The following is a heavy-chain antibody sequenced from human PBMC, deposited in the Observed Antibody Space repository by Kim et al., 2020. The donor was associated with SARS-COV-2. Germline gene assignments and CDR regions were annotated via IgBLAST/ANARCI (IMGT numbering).Heavy chain of an antibody. CDR2: IIPIFGTA. V-gene: IGHV1-69*13. J-gene: IGHJ5*02. Sequence: SVKVSCKASGGTFSSYAISWVRQAPGQGLEWMGGIIPIFGTADYAQKFQGRVTITADESTSTAYIELSSLRSEDTAVYYCARELYNGNYGTWFDPWGQGTLVTVSS. D-gene: IGHD1-7*01. CDR1: GGTFSSYA. CDR3: ARELYNGNYGTWFDP.